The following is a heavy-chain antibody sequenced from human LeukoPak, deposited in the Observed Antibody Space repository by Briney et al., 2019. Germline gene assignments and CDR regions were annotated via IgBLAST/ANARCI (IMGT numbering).Heavy chain of an antibody. V-gene: IGHV4-61*02. D-gene: IGHD3-3*01. CDR2: IYTSGST. J-gene: IGHJ3*02. CDR1: GGSISSGSYY. CDR3: VSTERSDDFWSGYYSDDAFDI. Sequence: SETLSLTCTVSGGSISSGSYYWSWIRQPAGKGLEWIGRIYTSGSTNYNPSLKSRVTISVDTSKNQFSLKLSSVTAADTAVYYCVSTERSDDFWSGYYSDDAFDIWGQGTMVTVSS.